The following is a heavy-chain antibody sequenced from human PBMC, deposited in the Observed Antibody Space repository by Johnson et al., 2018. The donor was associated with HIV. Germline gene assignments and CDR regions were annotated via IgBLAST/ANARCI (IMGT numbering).Heavy chain of an antibody. Sequence: QLVESGGGLVKPGGSLRLSCAASGFTFSDYYMSWIRQAPGKGLEWVSSISGAGGSTYFADSVKGRFSISRDNFKNTLYLQMNSLRAGDTAVYYCARGGAGTGTGDAFDIWGQGTMVTVSS. J-gene: IGHJ3*02. CDR1: GFTFSDYY. D-gene: IGHD1-1*01. CDR2: ISGAGGST. CDR3: ARGGAGTGTGDAFDI. V-gene: IGHV3-11*04.